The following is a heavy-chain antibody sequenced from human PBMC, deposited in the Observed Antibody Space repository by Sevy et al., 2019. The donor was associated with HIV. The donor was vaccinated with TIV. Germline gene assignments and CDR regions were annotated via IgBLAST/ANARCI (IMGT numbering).Heavy chain of an antibody. J-gene: IGHJ6*02. Sequence: GGSLRLSCAASGFTFSSYSMNWVRQAPGKGLEWVSSISSSSSYIYYADSVKGRFTISRENAKNSLYLQMNSLRAEDTAVYYCARGPRGDYRYGMDVWGQGTTVTVSS. CDR2: ISSSSSYI. CDR1: GFTFSSYS. V-gene: IGHV3-21*01. CDR3: ARGPRGDYRYGMDV.